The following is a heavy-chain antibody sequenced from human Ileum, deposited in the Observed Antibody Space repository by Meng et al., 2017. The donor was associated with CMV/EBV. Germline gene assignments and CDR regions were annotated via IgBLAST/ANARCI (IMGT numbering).Heavy chain of an antibody. CDR3: ARVCQYVWGSYRCFDP. CDR1: YTFTDYN. D-gene: IGHD3-16*02. V-gene: IGHV1-8*01. Sequence: YTFTDYNFYLVRQASGQGLEWMCLINPHSGNTGYTQKFQGRVTMTRDTSISTAYMELSSLRSDDPAVYYCARVCQYVWGSYRCFDPWGQGTLVTVSS. CDR2: INPHSGNT. J-gene: IGHJ5*02.